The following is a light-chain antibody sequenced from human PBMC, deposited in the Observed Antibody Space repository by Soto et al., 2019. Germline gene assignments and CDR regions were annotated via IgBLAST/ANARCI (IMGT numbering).Light chain of an antibody. J-gene: IGKJ5*01. CDR2: DAS. CDR1: QSISSW. Sequence: DIQMTQSPSTLSASVGDIVTITCRASQSISSWLAWYQQKPGKAPKLLIYDASSLQSEVPSRFSGSGSGTDFTLTITSLQPEDFATYYCQQSYGTPINFGQGTRLEIK. V-gene: IGKV1-39*01. CDR3: QQSYGTPIN.